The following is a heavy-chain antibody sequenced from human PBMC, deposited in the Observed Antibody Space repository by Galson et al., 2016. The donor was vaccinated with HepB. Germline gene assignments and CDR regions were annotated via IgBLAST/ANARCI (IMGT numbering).Heavy chain of an antibody. CDR1: GFIFSNFG. CDR2: ISYDGRKK. CDR3: ARAGSSWYFDY. V-gene: IGHV3-30*04. J-gene: IGHJ4*02. Sequence: SLRLSCAASGFIFSNFGMHWVRQAPGKGLEWVALISYDGRKKYYADSVKGRFTISRDNSKNTYLQMNSPRAEDTAVYYCARAGSSWYFDYWGQGTLVTVSS. D-gene: IGHD6-13*01.